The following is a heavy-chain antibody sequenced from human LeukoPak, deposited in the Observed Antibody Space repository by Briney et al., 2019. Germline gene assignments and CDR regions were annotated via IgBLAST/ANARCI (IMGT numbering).Heavy chain of an antibody. V-gene: IGHV3-7*01. J-gene: IGHJ4*02. Sequence: GGSLTLSCAASGFTFSIYLMMCARQAPGKGRVWVANIKQDESEKYYVDSVKGRFTISRVNAKNSLYLQVNRLGAEDTGVYYCAKWRWQQSELDYWGQGTLVTVSS. CDR2: IKQDESEK. CDR1: GFTFSIYL. D-gene: IGHD5-24*01. CDR3: AKWRWQQSELDY.